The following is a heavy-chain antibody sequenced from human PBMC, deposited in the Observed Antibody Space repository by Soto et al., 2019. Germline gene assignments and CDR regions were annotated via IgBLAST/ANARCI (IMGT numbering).Heavy chain of an antibody. Sequence: QVQPQESGPGLVKPSQTLSLTCTVSGGSISSGGYYWSWIRQHPGKGLEWIGYIYYSGSTYYNPSLKSRVTISVDTSKNQFSLKLSSVTAADTAVYYCARAVGDCSGGSCYSDWYFDLWGRGTLVTVSS. J-gene: IGHJ2*01. CDR2: IYYSGST. D-gene: IGHD2-15*01. CDR3: ARAVGDCSGGSCYSDWYFDL. V-gene: IGHV4-31*03. CDR1: GGSISSGGYY.